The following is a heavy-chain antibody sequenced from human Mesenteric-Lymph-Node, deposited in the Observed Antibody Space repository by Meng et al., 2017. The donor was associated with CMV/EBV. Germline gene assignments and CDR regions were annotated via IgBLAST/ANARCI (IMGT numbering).Heavy chain of an antibody. V-gene: IGHV3-21*01. Sequence: GESLKISCAASGFTLDSYAMSWVRQAPGKGLEWVSSISSSSSYIYYADSVKGRFTISRDNAKNSLYLQMNSLRAEDTAVYYCARDNYHGMDVWGQGTTVTVSS. CDR3: ARDNYHGMDV. J-gene: IGHJ6*02. D-gene: IGHD3-10*01. CDR2: ISSSSSYI. CDR1: GFTLDSYA.